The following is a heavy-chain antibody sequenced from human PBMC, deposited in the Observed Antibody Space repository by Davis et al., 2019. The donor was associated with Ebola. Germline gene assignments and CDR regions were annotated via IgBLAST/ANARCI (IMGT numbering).Heavy chain of an antibody. CDR1: GFTFSNCDG. CDR2: INTHNGKI. J-gene: IGHJ5*02. V-gene: IGHV1-18*04. D-gene: IGHD3-22*01. Sequence: AASVKVSCKASGFTFSNCDGVTWVRQAPGQGLEWMGWINTHNGKIDYAQKLQGRVTMTNDTSTNTAYMELRSLTSDDTALYYCARDITMISGGWFDPWGQGTLVTVSS. CDR3: ARDITMISGGWFDP.